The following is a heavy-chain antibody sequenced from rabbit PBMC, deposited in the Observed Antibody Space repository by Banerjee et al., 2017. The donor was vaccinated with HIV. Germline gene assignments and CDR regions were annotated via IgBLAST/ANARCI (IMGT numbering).Heavy chain of an antibody. Sequence: QSLEESGGDLVKPGASLTLTCTASGFSFSSSYWICWVRQAPGKGLEWIACIGTSSGSTRYASCEKNRFTNSKTSSTTVTLQLTSLTAADTATYIGARGTYSGSSSYGFDPWGPCTLVTVS. CDR1: GFSFSSSYW. J-gene: IGHJ2*01. D-gene: IGHD1-1*01. V-gene: IGHV1S40*01. CDR2: IGTSSGST. CDR3: ARGTYSGSSSYGFDP.